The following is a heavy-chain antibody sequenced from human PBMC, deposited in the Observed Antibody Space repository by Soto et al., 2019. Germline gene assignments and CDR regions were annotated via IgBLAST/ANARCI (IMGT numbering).Heavy chain of an antibody. CDR3: ARDPHEFWTSYWFDP. CDR2: ISAYDGKT. D-gene: IGHD3-3*01. Sequence: ASVKVSCKTSGYTFNIYGINWVRQAPGQGLELRGWISAYDGKTTYAEIFQGRVTLTTDTSTSTAYMELRSLRSDDTAIYYCARDPHEFWTSYWFDPWGQGTPVTV. V-gene: IGHV1-18*01. CDR1: GYTFNIYG. J-gene: IGHJ5*02.